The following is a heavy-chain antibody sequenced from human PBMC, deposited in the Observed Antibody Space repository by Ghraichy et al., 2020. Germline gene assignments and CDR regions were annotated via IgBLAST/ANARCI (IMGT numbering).Heavy chain of an antibody. D-gene: IGHD6-13*01. CDR1: GFTFSSYA. Sequence: GGSLRLSCAASGFTFSSYAMSWVRQAPGKGLEWVSAISGSGGSTYYADSVKGRFTISRDNSKNTLYLQMNSLRAEDTAVYYCAKVRSSSWYPRVDYWGQGTLVTVSS. V-gene: IGHV3-23*01. CDR2: ISGSGGST. CDR3: AKVRSSSWYPRVDY. J-gene: IGHJ4*02.